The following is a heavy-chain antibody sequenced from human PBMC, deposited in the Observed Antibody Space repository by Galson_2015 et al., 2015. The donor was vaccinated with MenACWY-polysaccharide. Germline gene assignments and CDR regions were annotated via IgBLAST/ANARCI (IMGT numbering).Heavy chain of an antibody. J-gene: IGHJ3*02. CDR1: GFTLSSYA. D-gene: IGHD3-10*01. V-gene: IGHV3-23*01. CDR2: VSASGGST. Sequence: SLRLSCAASGFTLSSYAMSWGRQAPGKGLEWVSGVSASGGSTVYTDSAKGRFTMSRDNSKRSLYLQMNSLRAEDTAVYYCAKDTGPGEYAYSWGTFDIWGRGTMVTVSS. CDR3: AKDTGPGEYAYSWGTFDI.